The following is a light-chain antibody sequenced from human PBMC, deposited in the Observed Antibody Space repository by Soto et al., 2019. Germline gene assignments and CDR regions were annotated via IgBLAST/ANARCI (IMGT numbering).Light chain of an antibody. Sequence: QSVLTQPTSASGTPGQVFTISCSGSNSNIGDNSVNWYQQLPGTAPKLLIYSDNRRPSGVPDRCSGSKSGTSASLAISGLQSEDEAEYYCAAWDDSLNGVLFGGGTKLTVL. CDR2: SDN. V-gene: IGLV1-44*01. CDR3: AAWDDSLNGVL. CDR1: NSNIGDNS. J-gene: IGLJ3*02.